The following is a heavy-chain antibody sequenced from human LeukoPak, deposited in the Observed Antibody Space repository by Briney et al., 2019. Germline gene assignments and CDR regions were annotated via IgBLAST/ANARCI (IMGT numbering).Heavy chain of an antibody. J-gene: IGHJ4*02. V-gene: IGHV4-39*01. CDR2: IYDSGST. CDR1: GAPISGSGYY. D-gene: IGHD1-26*01. Sequence: SETLSLTCTVSGAPISGSGYYWGWIRQPPGKGLEWIGNIYDSGSTYYNASLQSRVTISIDTSKNQFSLRLSSVTAADTAMYYCAKSGGYGLIDYWGQGTLVTVSS. CDR3: AKSGGYGLIDY.